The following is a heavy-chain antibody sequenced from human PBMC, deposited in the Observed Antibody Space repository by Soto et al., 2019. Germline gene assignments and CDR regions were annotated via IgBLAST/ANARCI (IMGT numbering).Heavy chain of an antibody. D-gene: IGHD4-17*01. CDR1: GFTFSSYG. Sequence: GGSLRLSCAASGFTFSSYGMHWVRQAPGKGLEWVAVIWYDGSNKYYADSVKGRFTISRDNSKNTLYLQMNSLRAEDTAVYYCARERVTTLTSEDGMDVWGQGTTVTVSS. V-gene: IGHV3-33*01. CDR2: IWYDGSNK. J-gene: IGHJ6*02. CDR3: ARERVTTLTSEDGMDV.